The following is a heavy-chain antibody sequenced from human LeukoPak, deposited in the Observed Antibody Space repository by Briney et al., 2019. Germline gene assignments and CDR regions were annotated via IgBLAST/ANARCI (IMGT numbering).Heavy chain of an antibody. CDR3: ARRSGGSYYYYYMDV. V-gene: IGHV4-4*02. CDR1: GGSISSSNW. Sequence: SGTLSLTCAVSGGSISSSNWWSWVRQPPGKGLEWIGEIYHSGSTNYNPSLKSRVTISVDTSKNQFSLKLSSVTAADTAVYYCARRSGGSYYYYYMDVWGKGTTVTISS. CDR2: IYHSGST. D-gene: IGHD1-26*01. J-gene: IGHJ6*03.